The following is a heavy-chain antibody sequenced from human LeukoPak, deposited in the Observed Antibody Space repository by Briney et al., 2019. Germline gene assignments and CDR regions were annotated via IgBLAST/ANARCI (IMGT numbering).Heavy chain of an antibody. CDR2: IRSSGSSI. D-gene: IGHD2-2*01. J-gene: IGHJ6*02. CDR1: GFTFSSYE. V-gene: IGHV3-48*03. Sequence: GGSLRRWCEASGFTFSSYEMNWVRQAPGKGLEWVSYIRSSGSSIYYADSVKGRFTISRDNAKNSLYLQMNSLRAEDTAVYYCARDPRCSSMSCYRSSFYGMDVWGQGTTVTVSS. CDR3: ARDPRCSSMSCYRSSFYGMDV.